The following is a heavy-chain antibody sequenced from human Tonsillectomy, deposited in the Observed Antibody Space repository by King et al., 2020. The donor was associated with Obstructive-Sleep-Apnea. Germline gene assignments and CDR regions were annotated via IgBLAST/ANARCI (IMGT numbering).Heavy chain of an antibody. V-gene: IGHV3-23*04. J-gene: IGHJ5*01. CDR1: GFTFDSYA. Sequence: LVQSGGGLVQPGGSLRLSCAASGFTFDSYAMSWVRQAPGKGLEWVSAINSRGTTFYADSVKGRFTISRDNSQYTVDLQVNSLRAEDTAFYYCAKEGGGSGVYWVDSWGQGTLVTVSS. CDR2: INSRGTT. CDR3: AKEGGGSGVYWVDS. D-gene: IGHD3-10*01.